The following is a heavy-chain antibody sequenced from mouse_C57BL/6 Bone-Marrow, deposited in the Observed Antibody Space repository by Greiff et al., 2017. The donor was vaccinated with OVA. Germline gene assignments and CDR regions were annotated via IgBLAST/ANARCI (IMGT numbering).Heavy chain of an antibody. CDR2: IDPSDSET. Sequence: VQLQQPGAELVRPGSSVKLSCKASGYTFTSYWMHWVKQRPIQGLEWIGNIDPSDSETHYNQKFKDKATLTVDKSSSTAYMQLSSLTSEDSAVYYCAREKNYYGSSYDYAMDYWGQGTSVTVSS. CDR3: AREKNYYGSSYDYAMDY. D-gene: IGHD1-1*01. V-gene: IGHV1-52*01. CDR1: GYTFTSYW. J-gene: IGHJ4*01.